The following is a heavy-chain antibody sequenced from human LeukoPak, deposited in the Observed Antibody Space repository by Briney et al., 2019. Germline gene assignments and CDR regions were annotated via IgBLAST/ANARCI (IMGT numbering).Heavy chain of an antibody. D-gene: IGHD3-22*01. CDR1: GFIFSKYG. Sequence: PGRSLRLSCAASGFIFSKYGMHWVRQAPGRGLEWLALIRHDGNEEWYVDSVRGRFTISRDNSKNTVFLQMNSLRADDTAVYYCARWGIVGHDAFDLWGQGTMVTVSS. V-gene: IGHV3-33*01. CDR2: IRHDGNEE. CDR3: ARWGIVGHDAFDL. J-gene: IGHJ3*01.